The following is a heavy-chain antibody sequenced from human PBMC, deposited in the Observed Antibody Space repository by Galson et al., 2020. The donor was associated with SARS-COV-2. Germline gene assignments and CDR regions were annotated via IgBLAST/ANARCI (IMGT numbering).Heavy chain of an antibody. V-gene: IGHV4-31*03. CDR3: ARAVVLLWFWELYSRWFDR. CDR2: IYYSGST. D-gene: IGHD3-10*01. J-gene: IGHJ5*02. Sequence: SQTLSLTCTVSGGSISSGGYYWSWIRQHPGKGLEWIGYIYYSGSTYYNPSLKSRVTISVDTSKNQFSLKLSSVTAADTAVYYCARAVVLLWFWELYSRWFDRWGQGTLVTVSS. CDR1: GGSISSGGYY.